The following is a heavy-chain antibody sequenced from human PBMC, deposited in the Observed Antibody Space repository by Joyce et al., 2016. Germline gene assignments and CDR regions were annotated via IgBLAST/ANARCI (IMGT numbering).Heavy chain of an antibody. D-gene: IGHD6-25*01. CDR2: ISDDGIYK. Sequence: QVQLVESGGGVVQPGRSLRLSCVASGLTLSNYGVHWVRQGPGKGLEWVAVISDDGIYKYYADSVKGRFTISRDNSKNTVFLEMNSLRAEDTAVYYCAKILTATYSSGWFLDYWGQGTLVTVSS. V-gene: IGHV3-30*18. CDR1: GLTLSNYG. CDR3: AKILTATYSSGWFLDY. J-gene: IGHJ4*02.